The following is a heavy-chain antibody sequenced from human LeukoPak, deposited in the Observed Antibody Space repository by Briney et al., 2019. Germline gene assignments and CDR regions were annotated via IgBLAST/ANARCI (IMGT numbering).Heavy chain of an antibody. CDR2: IYYSGST. D-gene: IGHD3-22*01. Sequence: PSETLSLTCTVSGGSISSYYWSWIRQPPGKGLEWIGYIYYSGSTNYNPPLKSRVTISVDTSKNQFSLKLSSVTAADTAVYYCARVPETYYYDSSGIMDVWGQGTTVTVYS. J-gene: IGHJ6*02. V-gene: IGHV4-59*01. CDR1: GGSISSYY. CDR3: ARVPETYYYDSSGIMDV.